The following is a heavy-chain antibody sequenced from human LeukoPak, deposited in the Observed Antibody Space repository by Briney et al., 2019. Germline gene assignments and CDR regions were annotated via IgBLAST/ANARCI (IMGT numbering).Heavy chain of an antibody. V-gene: IGHV3-48*03. Sequence: GGSLRLSCAASGFTFSSYEMNWVRQAPGKGLEWVSYISCSGSTMYYADSVKGRFTISRDNAKNSLYLQMNSLRAEDTAVYYCAREGYYDILTGYYLYGMDVWGQGTTVTVSS. J-gene: IGHJ6*02. CDR3: AREGYYDILTGYYLYGMDV. D-gene: IGHD3-9*01. CDR2: ISCSGSTM. CDR1: GFTFSSYE.